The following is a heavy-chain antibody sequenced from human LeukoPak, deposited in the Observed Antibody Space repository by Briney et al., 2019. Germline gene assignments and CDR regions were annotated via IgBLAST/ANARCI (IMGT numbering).Heavy chain of an antibody. CDR1: GFTFNSYA. D-gene: IGHD2-2*01. V-gene: IGHV3-23*01. J-gene: IGHJ4*02. CDR2: VGTNGAST. Sequence: PGGSLRLSCAASGFTFNSYAMTWVRQVPGKGLEWVSTVGTNGASTYYRDSVKGRFTISRDNSKNTLYLQMTSLRAEHTGVYYCAGIPCSGTTCSQIDYWGQGTLVTVSS. CDR3: AGIPCSGTTCSQIDY.